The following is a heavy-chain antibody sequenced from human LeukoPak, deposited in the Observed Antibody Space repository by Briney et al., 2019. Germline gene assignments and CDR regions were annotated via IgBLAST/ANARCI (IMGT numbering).Heavy chain of an antibody. CDR2: INPSGGST. J-gene: IGHJ5*02. CDR1: GYTFTSYY. V-gene: IGHV1-46*01. D-gene: IGHD1-26*01. Sequence: ASVKVSCKASGYTFTSYYIHWVRQAPGQRLEWMGIINPSGGSTSYAQKFQGRVTMTRDMSTSTVYMELSSLRSEDTAVYYCARGGVGATTYVWFDPWGQGTLVTVSS. CDR3: ARGGVGATTYVWFDP.